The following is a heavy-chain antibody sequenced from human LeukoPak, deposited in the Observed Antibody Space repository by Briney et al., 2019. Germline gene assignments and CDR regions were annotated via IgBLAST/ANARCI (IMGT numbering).Heavy chain of an antibody. CDR2: INPNSGDT. CDR3: VRYRVGSGWYDAFDI. Sequence: ASVKVSCKASGYTFTGYYIHWVRQAPGQGLEWMGWINPNSGDTNYAQKFQGRVTMTRDTSISTAYMELSRLRSDDTAVYYCVRYRVGSGWYDAFDIWGQGTMVTVSS. J-gene: IGHJ3*02. D-gene: IGHD6-19*01. CDR1: GYTFTGYY. V-gene: IGHV1-2*02.